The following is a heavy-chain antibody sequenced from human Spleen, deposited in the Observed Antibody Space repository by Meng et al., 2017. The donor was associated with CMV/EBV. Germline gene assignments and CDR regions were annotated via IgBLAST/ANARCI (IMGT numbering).Heavy chain of an antibody. CDR3: ARVGGSYYDSSAPGY. V-gene: IGHV1-18*01. J-gene: IGHJ4*02. CDR1: GYTFISYG. CDR2: ISAYNGNT. Sequence: ASVKVSCKASGYTFISYGINWVRQAPGQGLEWMGWISAYNGNTDYAQKLQGRVTMTTDTSTSTAYMELRSLRSDDTAVYYCARVGGSYYDSSAPGYWGQGTLVTVSS. D-gene: IGHD3-22*01.